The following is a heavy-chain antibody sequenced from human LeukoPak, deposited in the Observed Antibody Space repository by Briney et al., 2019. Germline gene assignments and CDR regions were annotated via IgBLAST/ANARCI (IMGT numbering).Heavy chain of an antibody. V-gene: IGHV3-23*01. J-gene: IGHJ4*02. CDR2: ISGSGDST. Sequence: GGSLRLSCAASGVTLSSYAMSWVRQAPGKGLEWVSGISGSGDSTYYADSVKGRFTISRDNSKNTVYLQMTTLRVEDTAVYYCARDEDGRSSNYVFDYWGQGTLVTVSS. CDR3: ARDEDGRSSNYVFDY. D-gene: IGHD3-16*01. CDR1: GVTLSSYA.